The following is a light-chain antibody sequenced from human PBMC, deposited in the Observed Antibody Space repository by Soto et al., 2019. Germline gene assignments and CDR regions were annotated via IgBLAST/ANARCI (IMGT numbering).Light chain of an antibody. CDR3: QQYHSWPPRT. J-gene: IGKJ1*01. CDR2: GVY. CDR1: QSVSSN. Sequence: EIVMMQSPTILSVSPGERAPLSCRASQSVSSNLAWYLQKPGQAPRLLIYGVYTRAPGIPARFSGSGSGTEFTLTISSLQSEDFAVYYCQQYHSWPPRTFGQGTKVDIK. V-gene: IGKV3D-15*01.